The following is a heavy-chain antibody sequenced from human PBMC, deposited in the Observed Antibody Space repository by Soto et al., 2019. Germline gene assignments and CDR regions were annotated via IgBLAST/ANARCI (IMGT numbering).Heavy chain of an antibody. CDR1: GFTFDDYG. Sequence: GGSLRLSCAASGFTFDDYGMSWVRQAPGKGLEWVSGINWDGGSTGYADSVKGRFTISRDNAKNSLYLQMNSLRAEDTALYHCARAVGYCSITSCYWGAFDIWGQGTMVTVS. CDR2: INWDGGST. CDR3: ARAVGYCSITSCYWGAFDI. J-gene: IGHJ3*02. D-gene: IGHD2-2*01. V-gene: IGHV3-20*01.